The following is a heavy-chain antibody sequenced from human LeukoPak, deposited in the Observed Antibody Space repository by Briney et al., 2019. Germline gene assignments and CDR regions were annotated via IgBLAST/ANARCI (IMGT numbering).Heavy chain of an antibody. CDR2: INHSGST. CDR1: GGSFSGYY. Sequence: PSETLSLTCAVYGGSFSGYYWSWIRQPPGKGLGWIGEINHSGSTNYNPSLKSRVTISVDTSKNQFSLKLSSVTAADTAVYYCARTPRWFGDQRFQYYFDYWGQGTLVTVSS. J-gene: IGHJ4*02. CDR3: ARTPRWFGDQRFQYYFDY. V-gene: IGHV4-34*01. D-gene: IGHD3-10*01.